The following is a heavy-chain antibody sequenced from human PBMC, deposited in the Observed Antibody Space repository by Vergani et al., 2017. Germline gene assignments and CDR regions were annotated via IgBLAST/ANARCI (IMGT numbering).Heavy chain of an antibody. Sequence: QLQLQESGPRLVKPSQTLSLTCTVSGGSISSGHYYWSWIRRPPGKGLEWIGHIYYSGSTYYKSSLKSRVTISVDTSNNQFSLKLSSVTAADTAVYYCARETCSSTSCLYLGVAFDIWGQGTMVTVSS. CDR2: IYYSGST. CDR3: ARETCSSTSCLYLGVAFDI. J-gene: IGHJ3*02. CDR1: GGSISSGHYY. V-gene: IGHV4-30-4*01. D-gene: IGHD2-2*01.